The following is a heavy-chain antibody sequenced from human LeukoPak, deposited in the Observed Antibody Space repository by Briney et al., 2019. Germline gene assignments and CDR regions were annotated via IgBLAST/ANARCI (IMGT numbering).Heavy chain of an antibody. CDR3: AKGTTDYGSGYGMDV. V-gene: IGHV3-23*01. J-gene: IGHJ6*04. Sequence: GGSLRLSCAASGFTFRNYAMNWVRQAPGKGLEWVSAISGISTGGGSTFYADSVKGRFTISRDNSNNMSYLQMNSLRAEDTAVYYCAKGTTDYGSGYGMDVWGKGTTVTVSS. D-gene: IGHD3-10*01. CDR1: GFTFRNYA. CDR2: ISGISTGGGST.